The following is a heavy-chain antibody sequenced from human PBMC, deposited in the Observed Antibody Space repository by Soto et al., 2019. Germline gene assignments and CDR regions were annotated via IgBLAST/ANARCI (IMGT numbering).Heavy chain of an antibody. CDR3: AKDGESGSGWFYFDY. V-gene: IGHV3-9*01. CDR1: GFTFDDYA. J-gene: IGHJ4*02. Sequence: GGSLRLSCAASGFTFDDYAMHWVRQAPGKGLEWVSGISWNSGSIGYADSVKGRFTISRDNAKNSLYLQMNSLRAEDTALYYCAKDGESGSGWFYFDYWGQGTLVTVSS. D-gene: IGHD6-19*01. CDR2: ISWNSGSI.